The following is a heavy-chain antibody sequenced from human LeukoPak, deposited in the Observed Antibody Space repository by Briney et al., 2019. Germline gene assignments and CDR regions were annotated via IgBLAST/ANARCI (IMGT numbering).Heavy chain of an antibody. CDR1: GVSISGSNW. D-gene: IGHD4-17*01. CDR2: IYHRGST. CDR3: ARGSGYGDYVGAFDI. J-gene: IGHJ3*02. Sequence: PSETLSLTCAVSGVSISGSNWWSWVRQSPGKGLEWIGEIYHRGSTNYNPSLKSRVIISVDKSKNQFSLKLSSVTAADTAVYYCARGSGYGDYVGAFDIWGQGTMVTVSS. V-gene: IGHV4-4*02.